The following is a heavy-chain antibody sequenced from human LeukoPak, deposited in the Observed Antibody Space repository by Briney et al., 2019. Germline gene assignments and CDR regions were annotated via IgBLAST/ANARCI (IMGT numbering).Heavy chain of an antibody. V-gene: IGHV6-1*01. J-gene: IGHJ5*02. D-gene: IGHD2-2*01. CDR2: TYYRSKWYN. Sequence: SQTLSLTCAISGDSVSSNSAAWNSIRQSPSRGLEWLGRTYYRSKWYNDYAVSVKSRITINPDTSKNQFSLQLNSVAPEDTAVYYCAREDIVVVPAAHNWFDPWGQGTLVTVSS. CDR3: AREDIVVVPAAHNWFDP. CDR1: GDSVSSNSAA.